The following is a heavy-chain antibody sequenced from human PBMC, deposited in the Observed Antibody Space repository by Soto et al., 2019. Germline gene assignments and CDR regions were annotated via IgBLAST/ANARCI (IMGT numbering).Heavy chain of an antibody. CDR1: GGTFSSQA. J-gene: IGHJ4*02. D-gene: IGHD3-10*01. Sequence: QVQLVQSGAEVKKPGSSVKVSCKASGGTFSSQAITWVRQAPGQGLEWMGGIIPIFNRANYAQKFQGRVTIAADESTSTSYMELSSLRSEATAVYYCARVMAKRVDYWGQGTLVTVSS. CDR3: ARVMAKRVDY. CDR2: IIPIFNRA. V-gene: IGHV1-69*01.